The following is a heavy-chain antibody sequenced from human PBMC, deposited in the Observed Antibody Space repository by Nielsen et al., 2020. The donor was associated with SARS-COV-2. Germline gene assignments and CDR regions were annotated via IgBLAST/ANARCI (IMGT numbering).Heavy chain of an antibody. Sequence: SETLSLTCAVYGGSFSGYYWSWIRQPPGKGLEWIGYIYYSGSTNYNPSLKSRVTISVDTSKNQFSLKLSSVTAADTAVYYCARSVGATTLLDYWGQGTLVTVSS. CDR2: IYYSGST. V-gene: IGHV4-59*13. J-gene: IGHJ4*02. CDR3: ARSVGATTLLDY. D-gene: IGHD1-26*01. CDR1: GGSFSGYY.